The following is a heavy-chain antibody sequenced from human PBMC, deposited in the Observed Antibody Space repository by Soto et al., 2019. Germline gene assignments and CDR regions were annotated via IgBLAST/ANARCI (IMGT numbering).Heavy chain of an antibody. J-gene: IGHJ3*02. CDR3: TDSSGYYYDAFDI. CDR1: GFTFSSYS. D-gene: IGHD3-22*01. Sequence: EVQLVESGGGLVKPGGSLRLSCAASGFTFSSYSMNWVRQAPGKGLEWVSSISSSSSYIYYADSVKGRFTISRDNAKNSLYLQINSLRAEDTAVYYCTDSSGYYYDAFDIWGQGTMVTVSS. V-gene: IGHV3-21*01. CDR2: ISSSSSYI.